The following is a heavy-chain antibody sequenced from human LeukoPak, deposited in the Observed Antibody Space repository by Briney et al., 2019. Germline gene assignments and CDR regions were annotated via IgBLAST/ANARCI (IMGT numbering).Heavy chain of an antibody. V-gene: IGHV4-59*10. CDR3: AGLYY. Sequence: SETLSLTCAVYGGSFSGYYWSWIRQAAGKGLEWIGLIYTSGSTSYNPSLKSRVTISVDKSKNQLSLKLSSVTAADTAVYYCAGLYYWGQGTLVTVSS. J-gene: IGHJ4*02. CDR1: GGSFSGYY. CDR2: IYTSGST.